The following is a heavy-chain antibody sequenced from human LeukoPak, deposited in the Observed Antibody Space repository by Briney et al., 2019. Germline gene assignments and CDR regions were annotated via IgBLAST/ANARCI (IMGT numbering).Heavy chain of an antibody. D-gene: IGHD3-22*01. J-gene: IGHJ5*02. V-gene: IGHV3-21*01. CDR2: ISSSSSYI. Sequence: GGSLRLSCAASGFTFSSYSMNWVRQAPGKGLEWVSSISSSSSYIYYADSVKGRFTISRDNAKNSLYLQMNRLRAEDTAVYYCAREVYYYDSSGYYYWFDPWGQGTLVTVSS. CDR3: AREVYYYDSSGYYYWFDP. CDR1: GFTFSSYS.